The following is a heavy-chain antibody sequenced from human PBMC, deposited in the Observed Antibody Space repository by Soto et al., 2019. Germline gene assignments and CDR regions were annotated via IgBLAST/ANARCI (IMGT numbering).Heavy chain of an antibody. CDR2: IDPVDSYA. J-gene: IGHJ5*02. CDR1: GFSFTNYW. CDR3: ARIESIARNWFDP. D-gene: IGHD6-13*01. Sequence: PGQSLKISCKGSGFSFTNYWISWVRQMPGKGLEWMGNIDPVDSYANYSPSFQGHVTFSVDTSISTAYLQWSSLKASDTAMYFCARIESIARNWFDPWGQGTLVTVCS. V-gene: IGHV5-10-1*01.